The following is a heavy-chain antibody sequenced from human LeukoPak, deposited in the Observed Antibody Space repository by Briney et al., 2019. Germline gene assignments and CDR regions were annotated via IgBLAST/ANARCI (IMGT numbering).Heavy chain of an antibody. D-gene: IGHD2/OR15-2a*01. V-gene: IGHV4-4*07. CDR1: GGSIGSLY. CDR3: ARVDQIVGSADYYYYGMDV. CDR2: IYTSGST. J-gene: IGHJ6*02. Sequence: PSETLSLTCSVSGGSIGSLYWSWIRQPAGKGLEWIGRIYTSGSTNYNPSLESRVTMSVDTSKNQFSLKLSSVTAADTAVYYCARVDQIVGSADYYYYGMDVWGQGTTVTVSS.